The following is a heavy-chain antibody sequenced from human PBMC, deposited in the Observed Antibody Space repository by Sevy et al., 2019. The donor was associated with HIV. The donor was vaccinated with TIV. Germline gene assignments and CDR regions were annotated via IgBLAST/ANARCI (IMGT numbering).Heavy chain of an antibody. V-gene: IGHV3-15*01. Sequence: GGSLRLSCAASEFIFTNAWMSWVRQAPGKGLEWVGRIKSKTNGGTTDYAAPVKGRFTISRDDSKKTLYLQMNSLKTEDTAVYYCTTDLEYQLERYYFNYWGQGTLVTVSS. D-gene: IGHD2-2*01. CDR2: IKSKTNGGTT. CDR3: TTDLEYQLERYYFNY. J-gene: IGHJ4*02. CDR1: EFIFTNAW.